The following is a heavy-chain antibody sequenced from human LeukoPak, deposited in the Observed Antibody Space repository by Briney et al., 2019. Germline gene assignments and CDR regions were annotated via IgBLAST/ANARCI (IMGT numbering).Heavy chain of an antibody. D-gene: IGHD2-15*01. Sequence: PSETLSLTCAVYGGSFSGYYWSWIRQPPGKGLGWIVEIKHSGRTNYNPSLKSRVTISVDTSKNQFSLKLSSVTAADTAVYYCARGRVQGYCSGGSCDSSAFDYWGQGTLVTVSS. V-gene: IGHV4-34*01. CDR2: IKHSGRT. J-gene: IGHJ4*02. CDR1: GGSFSGYY. CDR3: ARGRVQGYCSGGSCDSSAFDY.